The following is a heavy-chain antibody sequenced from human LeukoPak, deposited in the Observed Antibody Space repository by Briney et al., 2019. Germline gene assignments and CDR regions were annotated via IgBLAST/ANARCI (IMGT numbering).Heavy chain of an antibody. CDR1: GYTFTSYD. CDR2: MNPNSGNT. Sequence: ASVKVSCKASGYTFTSYDINWVRQATGQGLEWMGWMNPNSGNTGCAQKFQGRVTMTRNTSISTAYMELSSLRSEDTAVYYCARGYSGYDYYYYYYMDVWGKGTTVTVSS. D-gene: IGHD5-12*01. J-gene: IGHJ6*03. V-gene: IGHV1-8*01. CDR3: ARGYSGYDYYYYYYMDV.